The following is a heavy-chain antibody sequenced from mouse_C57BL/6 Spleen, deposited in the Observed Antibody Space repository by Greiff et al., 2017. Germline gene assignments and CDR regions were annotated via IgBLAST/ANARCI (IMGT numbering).Heavy chain of an antibody. CDR2: ISNGGGST. CDR1: GFTFSDYY. J-gene: IGHJ4*01. Sequence: EVKLMESGGGLVQPGGSLKLSCAASGFTFSDYYMYWVRQTPEKRLEWVAYISNGGGSTYYPDTVKGRFTISRDNAKNTLYLQMSRLKSEDTAMYYCARGDSYAMDYWGQGTSVTVSS. V-gene: IGHV5-12*01. CDR3: ARGDSYAMDY.